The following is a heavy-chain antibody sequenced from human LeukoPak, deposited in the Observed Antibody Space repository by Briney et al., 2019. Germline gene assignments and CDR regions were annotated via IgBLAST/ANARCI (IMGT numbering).Heavy chain of an antibody. D-gene: IGHD2-21*02. V-gene: IGHV4-34*01. J-gene: IGHJ4*02. CDR1: GGSFSGYY. Sequence: PSETLSLTCAVYGGSFSGYYWSWIRQPPGKGLEWIGEINHSGSTNYNPSLKSRVTISVDTSKNQFSLKLSSVTAADTAVYYCARRRLLRYFDYWGQGTLVTVSS. CDR2: INHSGST. CDR3: ARRRLLRYFDY.